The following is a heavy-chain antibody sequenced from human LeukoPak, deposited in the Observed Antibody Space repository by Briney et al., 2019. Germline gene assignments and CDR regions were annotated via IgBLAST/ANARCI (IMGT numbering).Heavy chain of an antibody. V-gene: IGHV1-46*01. Sequence: ASVKVSCKASGYTFTSNHIHWVRQAPGQGLEWMGVINPSGDSTSYAPNFQGRVTVTRDTSTSTVYMELSSLRSEDTAVYYCARDPPLIIDYYDSSGYYNDYWGQGTLVTVSS. CDR3: ARDPPLIIDYYDSSGYYNDY. D-gene: IGHD3-22*01. CDR2: INPSGDST. J-gene: IGHJ4*02. CDR1: GYTFTSNH.